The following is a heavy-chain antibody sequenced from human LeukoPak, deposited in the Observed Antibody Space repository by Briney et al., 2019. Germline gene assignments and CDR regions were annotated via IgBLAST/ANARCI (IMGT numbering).Heavy chain of an antibody. V-gene: IGHV3-30-3*01. CDR1: GFTFSDYN. J-gene: IGHJ4*02. Sequence: PGGSLRLSCAASGFTFSDYNMHWVRQAPGKGLDWVALMSPDGNKKYYADSVKGRFTISRDNSKNTVDLQPNSLRAEDTAVYYCAGDLIGGYTFDYCGQGTLVTVSS. CDR3: AGDLIGGYTFDY. D-gene: IGHD3-16*01. CDR2: MSPDGNKK.